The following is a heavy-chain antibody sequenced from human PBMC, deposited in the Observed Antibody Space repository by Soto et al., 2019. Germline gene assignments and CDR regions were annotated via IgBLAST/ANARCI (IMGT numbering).Heavy chain of an antibody. CDR1: GGTFSSYA. CDR2: IIPIFGTA. CDR3: ARRSISGYYDSSGYYVLGAFDI. Sequence: QVQLVQSGAEVKKPGSSVKVSCKASGGTFSSYAISWVRQAPGQGLEWMGGIIPIFGTANYAQKFQGRVTITADESTSTAYMELSSLRSEDTAVYYCARRSISGYYDSSGYYVLGAFDIWGQGTMVTVSS. D-gene: IGHD3-22*01. J-gene: IGHJ3*02. V-gene: IGHV1-69*01.